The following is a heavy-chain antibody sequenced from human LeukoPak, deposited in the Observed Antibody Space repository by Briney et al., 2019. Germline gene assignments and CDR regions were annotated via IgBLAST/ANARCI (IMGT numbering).Heavy chain of an antibody. D-gene: IGHD3-3*01. V-gene: IGHV4-30-4*08. CDR1: GGSISSDDYY. J-gene: IGHJ4*02. CDR2: IYYSGST. Sequence: SQTLSLTCTVSGGSISSDDYYWSWIRQPPGKGLEWIGYIYYSGSTYYNPSLKSRVTISVDTSKNQFSLKLSSVTAADTAVYYCARVDFWSDYFFDFWGQGTLVTVSS. CDR3: ARVDFWSDYFFDF.